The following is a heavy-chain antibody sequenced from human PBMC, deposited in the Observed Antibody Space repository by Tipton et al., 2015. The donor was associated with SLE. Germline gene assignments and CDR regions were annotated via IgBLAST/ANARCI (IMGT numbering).Heavy chain of an antibody. CDR3: AREGDRDYFDF. D-gene: IGHD2-21*02. Sequence: TLSLTCTVSGGSIDYHYWSWIRQTPGKGLEWVGRIYTSGYTNYNPSLTSRVTMSVDTSKNQFFLRLTSVTAADTAVYYCAREGDRDYFDFWGQGMLVTVSS. J-gene: IGHJ4*02. V-gene: IGHV4-4*07. CDR1: GGSIDYHY. CDR2: IYTSGYT.